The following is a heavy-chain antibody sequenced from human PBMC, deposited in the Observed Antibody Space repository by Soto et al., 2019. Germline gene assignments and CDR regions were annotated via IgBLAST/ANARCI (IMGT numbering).Heavy chain of an antibody. Sequence: QLQLQESGPGLVKPSETLSLTCSVSGDSINSENYYWGWIRQPPGKGLEWIGSIYYRGNTYYNPSLKTRVTISLDKSKSQFSLKLNSVTAADSAVYFSARLEGLATISYYFDYWGQGTLVTVSS. J-gene: IGHJ4*02. V-gene: IGHV4-39*01. CDR1: GDSINSENYY. D-gene: IGHD3-9*01. CDR2: IYYRGNT. CDR3: ARLEGLATISYYFDY.